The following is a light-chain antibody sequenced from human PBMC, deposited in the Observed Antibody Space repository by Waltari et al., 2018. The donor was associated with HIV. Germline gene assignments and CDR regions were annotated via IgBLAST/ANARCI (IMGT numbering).Light chain of an antibody. V-gene: IGKV1-NL1*01. CDR3: QQYYSTPLYT. CDR2: AAS. Sequence: DIQITQSPSSLSASVGDRVPITCRASQGISNSLAWYQQQPGTAPKLLLYAASSLESGVPSRSSGSGSGTEYTLTISSLQPEDFATYYCQQYYSTPLYTSGQGTKLEI. CDR1: QGISNS. J-gene: IGKJ2*01.